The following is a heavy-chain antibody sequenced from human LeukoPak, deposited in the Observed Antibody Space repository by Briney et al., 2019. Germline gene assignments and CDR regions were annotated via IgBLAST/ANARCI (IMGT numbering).Heavy chain of an antibody. CDR2: IYPGDSDT. Sequence: GESLKISCKGSGYSFTSYWIGWVRQMPGKGREWMGIIYPGDSDTRYRPSFQGQVTISADKSNSTAYLQWSSLKASDTAMYYCTRRGESSSWYYWGQGTLVTVSS. V-gene: IGHV5-51*01. CDR3: TRRGESSSWYY. CDR1: GYSFTSYW. J-gene: IGHJ4*02. D-gene: IGHD6-13*01.